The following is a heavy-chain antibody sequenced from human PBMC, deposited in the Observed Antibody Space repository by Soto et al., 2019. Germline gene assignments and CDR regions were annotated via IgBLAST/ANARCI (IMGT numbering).Heavy chain of an antibody. J-gene: IGHJ4*02. Sequence: GESLKISCKGSGYMFSAHWIAWVRQMPGKVLEWMGIIYPSDADTRYSPPFQGQVTFSVDKSINTAYLRWSNLKASDTAMYYCATSPIDYVSSWSSFEYWGQGXLVTVYS. CDR1: GYMFSAHW. CDR3: ATSPIDYVSSWSSFEY. CDR2: IYPSDADT. D-gene: IGHD6-13*01. V-gene: IGHV5-51*01.